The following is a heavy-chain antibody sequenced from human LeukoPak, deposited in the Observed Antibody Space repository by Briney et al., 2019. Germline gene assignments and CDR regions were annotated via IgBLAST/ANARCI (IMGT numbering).Heavy chain of an antibody. CDR2: IGSNGRST. J-gene: IGHJ4*02. D-gene: IGHD6-19*01. CDR1: GFTFDRFA. CDR3: VNQISGWVY. V-gene: IGHV3-64D*06. Sequence: GGSLRLSCSAPGFTFDRFAMHWVRQAPGKGLEYLSGIGSNGRSTHNADSVKGRLTISRDNSKNTLFLQMTSLRAEDTAVYYCVNQISGWVYWGQGTLVTVSS.